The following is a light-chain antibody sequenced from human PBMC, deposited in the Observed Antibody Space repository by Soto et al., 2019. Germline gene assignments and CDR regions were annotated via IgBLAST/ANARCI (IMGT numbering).Light chain of an antibody. J-gene: IGKJ5*01. CDR2: LGS. V-gene: IGKV2-28*01. CDR1: QSLLHSNGYNY. Sequence: DIVMTQSPLSLPVTPGEPASISCRSSQSLLHSNGYNYLDWYLQKPGQSPQLLIYLGSNRASGVPDRFSGSGSGTDFTLKISRVEAEDLAVYYCMQALQTPITFGQGTRLEIK. CDR3: MQALQTPIT.